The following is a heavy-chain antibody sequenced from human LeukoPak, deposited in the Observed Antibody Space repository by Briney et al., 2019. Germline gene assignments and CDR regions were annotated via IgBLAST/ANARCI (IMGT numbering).Heavy chain of an antibody. V-gene: IGHV3-9*01. CDR2: INWNSDAI. Sequence: GRSLRLSCAASGFTFDDYAMHWVRQAPGKGLEWVSGINWNSDAIDYADSVRGRFTVSRDNSKNSLYLQMNSLRGEDTALYYCAKAKWLQSPFDYWGQGTLVTVPS. CDR1: GFTFDDYA. J-gene: IGHJ4*02. CDR3: AKAKWLQSPFDY. D-gene: IGHD5-24*01.